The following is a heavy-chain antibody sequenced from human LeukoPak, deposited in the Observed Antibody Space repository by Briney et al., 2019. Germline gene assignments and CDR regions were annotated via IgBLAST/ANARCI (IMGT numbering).Heavy chain of an antibody. J-gene: IGHJ6*02. CDR1: GFTFRSTV. CDR3: AKMGYSSGWDLYYYGMDV. CDR2: ISPDGKYI. V-gene: IGHV3-23*01. D-gene: IGHD6-19*01. Sequence: LPGGSLRLSCAASGFTFRSTVMTWVRQAPGKGLEWVSTISPDGKYIYYADSLRGRFTMSRDNSKNTLYLQMNSLRAEDTAVYYCAKMGYSSGWDLYYYGMDVWGQGTTVTVSS.